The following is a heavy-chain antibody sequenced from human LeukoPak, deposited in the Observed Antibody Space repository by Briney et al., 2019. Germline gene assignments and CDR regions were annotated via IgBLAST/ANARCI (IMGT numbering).Heavy chain of an antibody. Sequence: GGSLRLSCAASGSTFSTYSMNWVRQAPGKGLEWVSYISGSSITIYYADSVKGRFTISRDSAKNSLYLQINSLRDEDTAVYFCARRGTYYDSSGFYYYFDYWGQGTLVTLST. CDR3: ARRGTYYDSSGFYYYFDY. CDR2: ISGSSITI. D-gene: IGHD3-22*01. CDR1: GSTFSTYS. V-gene: IGHV3-48*02. J-gene: IGHJ4*02.